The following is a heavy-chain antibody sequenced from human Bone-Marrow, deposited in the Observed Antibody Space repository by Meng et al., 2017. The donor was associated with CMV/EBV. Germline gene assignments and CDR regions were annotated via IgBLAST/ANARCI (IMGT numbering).Heavy chain of an antibody. CDR1: GFTFSDHC. CDR2: IRKKVNSYTT. CDR3: VRRRGSGLTDY. Sequence: AASGFTFSDHCMDWDRQAPGKGLEWVGRIRKKVNSYTTEYAASVEGRFIISRDDSRNSLYLKMNSLKTEDTAVYYCVRRRGSGLTDYWGQGTLVTVSS. J-gene: IGHJ4*02. D-gene: IGHD3-10*01. V-gene: IGHV3-72*01.